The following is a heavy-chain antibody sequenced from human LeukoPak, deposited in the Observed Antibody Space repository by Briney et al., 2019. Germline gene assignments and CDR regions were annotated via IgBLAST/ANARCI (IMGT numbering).Heavy chain of an antibody. CDR3: ASKGYIGYDWTLVYYYGMDV. D-gene: IGHD5-12*01. V-gene: IGHV1-18*01. CDR2: ISAYNGNT. Sequence: ASVKVSCKASGYTFTSYGISWVRQAPGQGLEWMGWISAYNGNTNYAQKLQGRVTMTTDTSTSTAYMELRSLRSDDTAVYYCASKGYIGYDWTLVYYYGMDVWGQGTTVTVSS. CDR1: GYTFTSYG. J-gene: IGHJ6*02.